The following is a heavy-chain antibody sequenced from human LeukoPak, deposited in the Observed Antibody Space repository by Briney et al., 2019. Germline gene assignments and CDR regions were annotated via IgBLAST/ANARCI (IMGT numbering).Heavy chain of an antibody. CDR3: ARGSAFLTGHLGY. D-gene: IGHD3-9*01. J-gene: IGHJ4*02. CDR2: INHSGST. CDR1: GGSISSYY. Sequence: SETLSLTCTVSGGSISSYYWSWIRQPPGKGLEWIGEINHSGSTNYNPSLKSRVTISVDTSKNQFSLKLSSVTAADTAVYYCARGSAFLTGHLGYWGQGTLVTVPS. V-gene: IGHV4-34*01.